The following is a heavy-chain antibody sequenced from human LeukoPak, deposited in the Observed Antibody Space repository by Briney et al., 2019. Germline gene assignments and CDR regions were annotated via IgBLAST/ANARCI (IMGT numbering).Heavy chain of an antibody. CDR2: TIPIFGTA. V-gene: IGHV1-69*06. J-gene: IGHJ6*03. Sequence: SVKVSCKASGGTFSSYAISWVRQAPGQGLEWMGGTIPIFGTANYAQKFQGRVTITADKSTSTAYMELSSLRSEDTAVYYCASGPYYDFWSGYPRQKYNPYYYYYMDVWGKGTTVTVSS. CDR3: ASGPYYDFWSGYPRQKYNPYYYYYMDV. CDR1: GGTFSSYA. D-gene: IGHD3-3*01.